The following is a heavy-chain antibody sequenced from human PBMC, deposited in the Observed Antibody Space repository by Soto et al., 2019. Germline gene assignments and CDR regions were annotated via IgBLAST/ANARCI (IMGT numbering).Heavy chain of an antibody. D-gene: IGHD2-15*01. CDR2: ISAYNGNT. CDR1: GYTFTSYG. J-gene: IGHJ3*02. Sequence: ASVKVSCKASGYTFTSYGISWVRQAPGQGLEWMGWISAYNGNTNYAQKLQGRVTMTTDTSTSTAYMELRSLRSDDTAVYYCARGKLNILVVVESAFDIWGQGTMVTVSS. V-gene: IGHV1-18*01. CDR3: ARGKLNILVVVESAFDI.